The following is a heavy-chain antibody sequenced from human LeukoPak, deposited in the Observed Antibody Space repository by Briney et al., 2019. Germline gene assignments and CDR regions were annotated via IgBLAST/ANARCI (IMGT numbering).Heavy chain of an antibody. D-gene: IGHD5-18*01. CDR1: GFTFSSYS. V-gene: IGHV3-23*01. Sequence: GGSLRLSCAASGFTFSSYSMNWVRQAPGKGLEWVSAISGSGGSTYYADSVKGRFTISRDNSENTLYLQMNSLRAEDTAVYYCARQLWLRYDAFDIWGQGTMVTVSS. CDR3: ARQLWLRYDAFDI. CDR2: ISGSGGST. J-gene: IGHJ3*02.